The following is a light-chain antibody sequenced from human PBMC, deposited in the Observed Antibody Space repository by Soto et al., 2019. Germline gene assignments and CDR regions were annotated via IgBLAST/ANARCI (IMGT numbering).Light chain of an antibody. CDR3: QQAKRARLT. V-gene: IGKV1-12*01. J-gene: IGKJ5*01. CDR1: QDVSSW. CDR2: AAF. Sequence: DVQLTQSPSSVSASVGDRITITCRASQDVSSWLAWYQHKPGQAPKLLIYAAFNLQGGVPSRFSGSRSGTEFTLSIDGLQPDDVGTYYCQQAKRARLTVGRGTRLE.